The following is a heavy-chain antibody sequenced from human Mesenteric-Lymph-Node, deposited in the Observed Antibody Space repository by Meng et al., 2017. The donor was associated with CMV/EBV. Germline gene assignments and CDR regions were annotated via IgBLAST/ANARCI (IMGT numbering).Heavy chain of an antibody. J-gene: IGHJ4*02. CDR2: IYHSGST. D-gene: IGHD3-3*01. V-gene: IGHV4-38-2*02. CDR3: ATSNMYLRFLY. Sequence: SETSSLTCTVSGYPISSITSGYYWCWIRQPPGKGLEWIGSIYHSGSTYYNPSLKSRVTISVDTSKKYFSLKLRSVTAADTAVYYCATSNMYLRFLYWGQGTLVTVSS. CDR1: GYPISSITSGYY.